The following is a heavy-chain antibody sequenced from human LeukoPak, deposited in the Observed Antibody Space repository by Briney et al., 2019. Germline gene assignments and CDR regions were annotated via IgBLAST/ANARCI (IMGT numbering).Heavy chain of an antibody. J-gene: IGHJ5*01. CDR1: GGTFSSYA. CDR2: IIPIFGIA. D-gene: IGHD6-19*01. Sequence: SVKVSCKASGGTFSSYAISWVRQAPGQGLEWMGRIIPIFGIANYAQKFQGRVTITADKSTSTAYMELSSLRSEDTAVYYCASLGSAAVAGLGTDSWGQGTLVTVSS. CDR3: ASLGSAAVAGLGTDS. V-gene: IGHV1-69*04.